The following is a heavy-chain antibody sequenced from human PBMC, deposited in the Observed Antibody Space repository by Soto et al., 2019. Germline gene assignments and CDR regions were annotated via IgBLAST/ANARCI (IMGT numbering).Heavy chain of an antibody. CDR3: AHRRPGAGTTYFFDY. CDR2: IYWDDAK. D-gene: IGHD1-7*01. Sequence: QITLKESGLTLVKPTQTLTLTCTVSGFSLSTTREGVGWIRQPPGKALEWLALIYWDDAKRYRPSLNRMLTISKDTSKNQVFLTMTNMSPVDAGTYYCAHRRPGAGTTYFFDYWGQGSLVTVSS. V-gene: IGHV2-5*02. J-gene: IGHJ4*02. CDR1: GFSLSTTREG.